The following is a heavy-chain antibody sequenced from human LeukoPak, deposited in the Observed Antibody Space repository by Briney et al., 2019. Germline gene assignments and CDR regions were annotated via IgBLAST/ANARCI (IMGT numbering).Heavy chain of an antibody. CDR3: AREREAAGGGALDI. J-gene: IGHJ3*02. D-gene: IGHD1-26*01. V-gene: IGHV3-48*03. Sequence: GGSLRLSCAASGFTFSSYEFNWVRQAPGKGLEWVSYISSSVSIVYYADSLKGRFTISRDNAKNVLYLQMNSLRAEDTAVYYCAREREAAGGGALDIWGQGTVVTVSS. CDR1: GFTFSSYE. CDR2: ISSSVSIV.